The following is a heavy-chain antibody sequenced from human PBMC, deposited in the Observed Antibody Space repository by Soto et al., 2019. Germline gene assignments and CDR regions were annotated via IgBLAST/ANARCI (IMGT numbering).Heavy chain of an antibody. CDR1: GGSISTYY. Sequence: QVQLHESGPGLVKPSETLSLTCTVSGGSISTYYWSWIRQPPGKGLEWIGYIYYSGSTSYNPSLISRVTTSVDTSKNPFSVRLRSVTAADTAVYYCASDLSSGGDQVYGMDVWGQGTTVTV. V-gene: IGHV4-59*01. CDR2: IYYSGST. CDR3: ASDLSSGGDQVYGMDV. J-gene: IGHJ6*02. D-gene: IGHD6-19*01.